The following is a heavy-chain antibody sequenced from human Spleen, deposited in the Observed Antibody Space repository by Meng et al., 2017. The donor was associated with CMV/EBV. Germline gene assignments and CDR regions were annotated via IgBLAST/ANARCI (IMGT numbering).Heavy chain of an antibody. Sequence: SETLSLTGTVSGGSISSGDYYWSWIRQPPGKGLEWIGYIYYSGSTNYNPSLKSRVTISVDTSKNQFSLKLSSVTAADTAVYYCARIVPVRYYYYGMDVWGQGTTVTVSS. V-gene: IGHV4-61*08. CDR2: IYYSGST. J-gene: IGHJ6*02. CDR3: ARIVPVRYYYYGMDV. D-gene: IGHD2-2*01. CDR1: GGSISSGDYY.